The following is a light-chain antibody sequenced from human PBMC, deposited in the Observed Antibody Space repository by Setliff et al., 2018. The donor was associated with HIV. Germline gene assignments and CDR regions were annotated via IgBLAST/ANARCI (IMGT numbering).Light chain of an antibody. CDR3: CSYAGSSTYV. J-gene: IGLJ1*01. CDR1: SSDVGGYSF. CDR2: EVS. Sequence: QSVLTQPASVSGSPGQSITISCTGTSSDVGGYSFVSWYQQHPGKAPKLMIYEVSKRPSGVSNRFSGSKSGNTASLTISGLQAEDEADYYCCSYAGSSTYVFGTGTKVTVL. V-gene: IGLV2-23*02.